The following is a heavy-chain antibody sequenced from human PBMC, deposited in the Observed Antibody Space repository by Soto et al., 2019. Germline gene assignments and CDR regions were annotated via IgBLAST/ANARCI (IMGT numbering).Heavy chain of an antibody. CDR1: GGSINSYY. Sequence: PSETLSLTCTVSGGSINSYYWSWIRQPPGKGLEYIGHIYYSGSTNYNPSLKSRVAISVDTSKNQFSLKLRSVTAADTAVYYCARLSRGKTAGFDYWGQGTLVTVSS. J-gene: IGHJ4*02. CDR3: ARLSRGKTAGFDY. V-gene: IGHV4-59*08. CDR2: IYYSGST. D-gene: IGHD6-13*01.